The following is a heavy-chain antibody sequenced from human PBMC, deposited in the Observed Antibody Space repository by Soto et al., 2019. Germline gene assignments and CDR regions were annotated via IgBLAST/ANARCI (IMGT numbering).Heavy chain of an antibody. J-gene: IGHJ4*02. V-gene: IGHV4-30-2*01. Sequence: QLQLQESGSGLVKPSQTLSLTCAVSGGSISSGGYSWSWIRQPPGKGLEWIGYIYHSGSTYYNPSLKSRVTISVDRSKNQFSLKLSSVTAADTAVYYCARSPYDYVWRSYRWYYFDYWGQGTLVTVSS. CDR3: ARSPYDYVWRSYRWYYFDY. CDR1: GGSISSGGYS. CDR2: IYHSGST. D-gene: IGHD3-16*02.